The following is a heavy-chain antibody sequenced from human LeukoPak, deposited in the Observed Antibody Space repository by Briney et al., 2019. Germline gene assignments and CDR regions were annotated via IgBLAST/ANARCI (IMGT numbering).Heavy chain of an antibody. CDR2: IYYRGST. Sequence: SETLSLTCTVSGGSISSSSYYWGWIRQPPGKGLEWIGSIYYRGSTYYNPSLKSRVTLSVDTSKNQFSLKLSSVTAADTAVYYCARDILLWFGALFTPFDYWGQGTLVTVSS. J-gene: IGHJ4*02. CDR3: ARDILLWFGALFTPFDY. D-gene: IGHD3-10*01. CDR1: GGSISSSSYY. V-gene: IGHV4-39*07.